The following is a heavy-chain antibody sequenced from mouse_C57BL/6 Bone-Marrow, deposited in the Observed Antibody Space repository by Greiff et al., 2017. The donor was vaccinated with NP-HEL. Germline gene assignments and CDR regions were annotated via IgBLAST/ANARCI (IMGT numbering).Heavy chain of an antibody. CDR2: IYSGDGDT. D-gene: IGHD1-1*01. CDR1: GYAFSSSR. CDR3: ARCYGSSLAY. J-gene: IGHJ3*01. V-gene: IGHV1-82*01. Sequence: VQLQESGPEPVKPGASVKISCKASGYAFSSSRMNRVKQRPGKGLEWIGRIYSGDGDTNYNGKFKGKATLTADKSSSTAYMQLSSLTSEDSAVYFCARCYGSSLAYWGQETLVTVSA.